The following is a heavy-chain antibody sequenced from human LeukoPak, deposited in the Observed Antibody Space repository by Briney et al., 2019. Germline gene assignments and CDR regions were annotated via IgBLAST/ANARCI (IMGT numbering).Heavy chain of an antibody. D-gene: IGHD6-19*01. CDR1: GGSFSGYY. Sequence: NSSETLSLTCAVYGGSFSGYYWSWIRQPPGKGLERIGEINHSGSTNYNPSLKSRVTISVDTSKNQFSLKLSSVTAADTAVYYCARQGSGRPFDYWGQGTLVTASS. CDR2: INHSGST. J-gene: IGHJ4*02. CDR3: ARQGSGRPFDY. V-gene: IGHV4-34*01.